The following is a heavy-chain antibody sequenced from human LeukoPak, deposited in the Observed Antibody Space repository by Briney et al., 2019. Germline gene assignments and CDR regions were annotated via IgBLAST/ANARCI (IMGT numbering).Heavy chain of an antibody. D-gene: IGHD3-22*01. CDR2: ISSSSSYI. V-gene: IGHV3-21*01. CDR3: ARDPDYYDSSGYYSYPAFDI. CDR1: GFTFSSYS. Sequence: GGSLRLSCSASGFTFSSYSMNWVRQAPGKGLEWVSSISSSSSYIYYADSVKGRFTISRDNAKNSLYLQMNSLRAEDTAVYYCARDPDYYDSSGYYSYPAFDIWGQGTMVTVSS. J-gene: IGHJ3*02.